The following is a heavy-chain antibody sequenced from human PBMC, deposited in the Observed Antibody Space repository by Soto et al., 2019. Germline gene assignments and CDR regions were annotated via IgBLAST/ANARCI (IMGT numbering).Heavy chain of an antibody. D-gene: IGHD2-2*01. J-gene: IGHJ3*01. CDR3: ARDDCSSFSCNGNDALDF. CDR1: GFTFSDYQ. V-gene: IGHV3-11*06. Sequence: GGSLRLSCAASGFTFSDYQMSWIRQAPGKGLEWVSYISTSITYTNYADSVKGRFIISRDNDKNLLYLQMNSLGAEDTAMYYCARDDCSSFSCNGNDALDFWGQGTMVTVSS. CDR2: ISTSITYT.